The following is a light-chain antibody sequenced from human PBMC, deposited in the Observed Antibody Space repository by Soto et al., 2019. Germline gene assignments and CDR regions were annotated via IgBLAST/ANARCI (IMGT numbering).Light chain of an antibody. CDR1: QTISSSF. J-gene: IGKJ3*01. Sequence: EIVLTQSPGSLCLSPGERATISCRASQTISSSFLAWYQQKPGQAPRLLIYRASRRAPGIPDRFSGSGSWTDFTLTISRLEPEDFAVYYCHQFGSSPLDTFGPGTKVEIK. V-gene: IGKV3-20*01. CDR2: RAS. CDR3: HQFGSSPLDT.